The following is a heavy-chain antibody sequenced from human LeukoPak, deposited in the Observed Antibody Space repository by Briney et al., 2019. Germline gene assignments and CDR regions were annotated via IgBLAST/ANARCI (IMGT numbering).Heavy chain of an antibody. J-gene: IGHJ4*02. D-gene: IGHD4-17*01. V-gene: IGHV3-30-3*01. Sequence: GRSLRLSCAASGFTFSSYAMSWVRQAPGKGLEWVAVISYDGSNKYYADSVKGRFTISRDNSKKTLYLQMNRLRAEDTAVYYCARGAGGDIDYWGQGTLVTVSS. CDR3: ARGAGGDIDY. CDR1: GFTFSSYA. CDR2: ISYDGSNK.